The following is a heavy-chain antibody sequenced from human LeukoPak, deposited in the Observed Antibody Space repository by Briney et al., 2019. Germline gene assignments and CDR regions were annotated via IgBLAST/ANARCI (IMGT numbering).Heavy chain of an antibody. Sequence: GRSLRLSCAASGFTFSSYAMSWVRQAPGKGLEWVSAISGSGGSTYYADSVKGRFTISRDNSKNTLYLQMNSLRAEDTAIYYCAKKSRVDILTEWGQGTLVTVSS. V-gene: IGHV3-23*01. CDR1: GFTFSSYA. D-gene: IGHD3-9*01. CDR2: ISGSGGST. CDR3: AKKSRVDILTE. J-gene: IGHJ4*02.